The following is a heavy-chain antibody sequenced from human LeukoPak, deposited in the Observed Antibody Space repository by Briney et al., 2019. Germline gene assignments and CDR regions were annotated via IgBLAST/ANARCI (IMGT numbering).Heavy chain of an antibody. J-gene: IGHJ5*02. CDR3: ARGLRRVVRGALYNWFDP. D-gene: IGHD3-10*01. CDR2: MYDSGSTYYSGST. V-gene: IGHV4-39*07. CDR1: GGSISSRSYY. Sequence: PSETLSLTCSVSGGSISSRSYYWGWIRQPPGKGLEWIGSMYDSGSTYYSGSTYYNASLKSRVTMSLDTSKNQFSLKLSSVTAADTAFYYCARGLRRVVRGALYNWFDPWGQGTLVTVSS.